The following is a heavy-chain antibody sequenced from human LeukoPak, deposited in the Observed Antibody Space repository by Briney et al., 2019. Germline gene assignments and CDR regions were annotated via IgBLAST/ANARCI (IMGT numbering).Heavy chain of an antibody. CDR2: IFYSGST. J-gene: IGHJ2*01. V-gene: IGHV4-59*01. CDR1: GGSISYFY. Sequence: SETLSLTCTVSGGSISYFYWSWVRQPPGKGLEWIGYIFYSGSTKYNPSLKNRVTISLDTSKNQISLKLSSVTAADTAVYYCARDRTGEMFWYFDLWGRGTLVTVPS. D-gene: IGHD7-27*01. CDR3: ARDRTGEMFWYFDL.